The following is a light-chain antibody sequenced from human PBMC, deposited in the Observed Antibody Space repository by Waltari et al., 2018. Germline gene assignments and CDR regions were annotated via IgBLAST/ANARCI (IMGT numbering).Light chain of an antibody. V-gene: IGKV3-15*01. CDR1: QSVSSN. Sequence: IVMTQFPATLSVSPGEGATLSCRVSQSVSSNLAWYQQKPGQAPRLLIYGASTRATGLPVRFSGSGSGTEFTLTISSLQSEDFAVYYCQQYNNWPPLFGQGTKVEIK. CDR2: GAS. CDR3: QQYNNWPPL. J-gene: IGKJ1*01.